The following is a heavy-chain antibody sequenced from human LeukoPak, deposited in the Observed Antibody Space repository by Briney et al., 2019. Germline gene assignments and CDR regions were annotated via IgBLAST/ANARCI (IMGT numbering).Heavy chain of an antibody. CDR1: GFTFDDYA. J-gene: IGHJ5*02. CDR3: AKEKDTVTGRKWFDP. Sequence: PGGSLRLSCAASGFTFDDYAMHWVRQAPGKGLEWVSLISGDGGSTYYADSVKGRFTISRDNSKNSLYLQMNSLRTEDTALYYCAKEKDTVTGRKWFDPWGQGTRVTVSS. V-gene: IGHV3-43*02. CDR2: ISGDGGST. D-gene: IGHD4-17*01.